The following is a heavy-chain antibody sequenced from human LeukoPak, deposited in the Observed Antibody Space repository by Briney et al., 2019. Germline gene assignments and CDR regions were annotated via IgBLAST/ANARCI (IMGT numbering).Heavy chain of an antibody. CDR2: IKQDGSEK. Sequence: PSETLSLTCTVSGGSISSGGFYWSWIRQHPGKGLEWVANIKQDGSEKYYVDSVKGRFTISRDNAKNSLYLQMNSLRAEDTAVYYCASKSGVWGQGTTVTVSS. CDR1: GGSISSGG. V-gene: IGHV3-7*02. CDR3: ASKSGV. J-gene: IGHJ6*02.